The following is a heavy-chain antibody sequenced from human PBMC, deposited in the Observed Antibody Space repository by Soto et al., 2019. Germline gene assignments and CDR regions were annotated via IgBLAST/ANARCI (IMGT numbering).Heavy chain of an antibody. Sequence: QVPLVQSGAEVKKPGASVKVSCKASGYTFTSYGISWVRQAPGQGLEWMGWISAYNGNTNYAQKLQGRVTMTTDTSTSTAYIELRSLRSDDTAVYYCARDPPIVVVPAARIRFDPWGQGTLVTVCS. D-gene: IGHD2-2*01. CDR2: ISAYNGNT. CDR3: ARDPPIVVVPAARIRFDP. V-gene: IGHV1-18*01. CDR1: GYTFTSYG. J-gene: IGHJ5*02.